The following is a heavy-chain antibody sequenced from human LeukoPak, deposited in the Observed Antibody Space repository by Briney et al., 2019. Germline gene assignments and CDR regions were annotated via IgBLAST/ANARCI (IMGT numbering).Heavy chain of an antibody. CDR3: ARDLPPNCSGGSCDDWFDP. J-gene: IGHJ5*02. V-gene: IGHV1-69*13. D-gene: IGHD2-15*01. Sequence: AASVKVSCKASGGTFSSYAISWVRQAPGQGLEWMGGIIPIFGTANYAQKFQGRVTITADESTSTAYMELSSLRSEDTAVYYCARDLPPNCSGGSCDDWFDPWGQGTLVTVSS. CDR1: GGTFSSYA. CDR2: IIPIFGTA.